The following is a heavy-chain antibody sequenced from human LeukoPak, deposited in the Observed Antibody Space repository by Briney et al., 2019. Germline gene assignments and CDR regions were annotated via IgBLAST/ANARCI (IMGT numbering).Heavy chain of an antibody. Sequence: GASVKVSCKASGYTFTSYGISWVRQAPGQGLEWMGWISAYNGNTNYAQKLQGRVTMTTDTSTSTAYMELRSLRSDDTAVYYCARDGSSITIFGVVTQTYYYYYGMDVWGQGTTVTVSS. V-gene: IGHV1-18*01. CDR2: ISAYNGNT. J-gene: IGHJ6*02. CDR3: ARDGSSITIFGVVTQTYYYYYGMDV. CDR1: GYTFTSYG. D-gene: IGHD3-3*01.